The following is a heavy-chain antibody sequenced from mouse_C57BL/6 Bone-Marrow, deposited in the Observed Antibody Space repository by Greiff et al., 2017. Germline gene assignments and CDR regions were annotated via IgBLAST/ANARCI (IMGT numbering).Heavy chain of an antibody. D-gene: IGHD1-1*01. CDR3: ARPPYYCGRSYAMDY. CDR2: IDPSDSYT. Sequence: QVQLQQPGAELVKPGASVKLSCKASGYAFTSYWMQWVKQRPGQGLEWIGEIDPSDSYTNYNQKFKGKATLTADTSSSTAYMPLSSLTSEDSAVYECARPPYYCGRSYAMDYWGQGTSVTVSS. CDR1: GYAFTSYW. V-gene: IGHV1-50*01. J-gene: IGHJ4*01.